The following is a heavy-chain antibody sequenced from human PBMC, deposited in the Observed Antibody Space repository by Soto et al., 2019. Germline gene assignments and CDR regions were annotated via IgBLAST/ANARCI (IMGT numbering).Heavy chain of an antibody. CDR3: AGHSGGWFGV. CDR2: IDHSGTT. J-gene: IGHJ6*02. Sequence: QVQLQESGPGLVKPSETLSLTCTVSGGSISSDYWSWIRQPPGKGLEWIAYIDHSGTTNHNPSLQGRVTISIATSKNQFSLKLTSVTAADTAVYYCAGHSGGWFGVWGQGTTVTVSS. V-gene: IGHV4-59*08. D-gene: IGHD3-10*01. CDR1: GGSISSDY.